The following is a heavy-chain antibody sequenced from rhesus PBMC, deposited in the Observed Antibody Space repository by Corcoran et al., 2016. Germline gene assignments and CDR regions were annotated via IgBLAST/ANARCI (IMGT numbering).Heavy chain of an antibody. Sequence: EVQVVESGGGLVQPGGATRRSCGAPEFTLTTYGFHWVRQAPGKGLEWVAVISSDGSKKYYADSVEDRFTISRDNSKNMVYRQMNNLKLEDMAVYYCTRFDYWGQGVLVTVSS. CDR3: TRFDY. J-gene: IGHJ4*01. CDR1: EFTLTTYG. CDR2: ISSDGSKK. V-gene: IGHV3-54*02.